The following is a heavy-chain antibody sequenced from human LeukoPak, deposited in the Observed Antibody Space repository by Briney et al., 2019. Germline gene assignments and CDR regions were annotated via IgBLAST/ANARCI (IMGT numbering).Heavy chain of an antibody. CDR2: IYHSGST. CDR1: GYSISSGYY. J-gene: IGHJ5*02. CDR3: ARGGGPYSYGQNWFDP. V-gene: IGHV4-38-2*02. Sequence: KTSETLSLTCTVSGYSISSGYYWGWVRQPPGKGLGWIGSIYHSGSTYYNPSLKSRVTISVDTSKNQLSLKLSSVTAADTAVYYCARGGGPYSYGQNWFDPWGQGTLVTVSS. D-gene: IGHD5-18*01.